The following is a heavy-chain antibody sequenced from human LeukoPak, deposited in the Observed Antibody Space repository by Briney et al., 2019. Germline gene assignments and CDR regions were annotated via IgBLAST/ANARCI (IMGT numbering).Heavy chain of an antibody. CDR2: IYSSGNS. CDR1: GDSITTNSYW. J-gene: IGHJ5*02. CDR3: ARRGIWDLQIGNWFDP. Sequence: SETLTLTCSLSGDSITTNSYWWGWIRQSPGKGLEWIGSIYSSGNSYYNPSLKSRATISPDTSKNQYSLRLTSVTAADTAVYYCARRGIWDLQIGNWFDPWGQAGKVSVSS. V-gene: IGHV4-39*01. D-gene: IGHD3-16*01.